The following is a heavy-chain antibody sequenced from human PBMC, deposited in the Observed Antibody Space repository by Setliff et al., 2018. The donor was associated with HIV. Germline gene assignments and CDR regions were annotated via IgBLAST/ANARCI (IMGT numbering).Heavy chain of an antibody. CDR1: GYIFTSYP. Sequence: ASVKVSCKASGYIFTSYPMNWVRQAPGQGLEWMGWINTNTAKPTYAQGFTGRFVFSLDTSVSTAYLQISSLKPDDTAVYYCARDYSSLLTVVWFDPWGQGTLVTSPQ. J-gene: IGHJ5*02. V-gene: IGHV7-4-1*02. CDR2: INTNTAKP. D-gene: IGHD6-13*01. CDR3: ARDYSSLLTVVWFDP.